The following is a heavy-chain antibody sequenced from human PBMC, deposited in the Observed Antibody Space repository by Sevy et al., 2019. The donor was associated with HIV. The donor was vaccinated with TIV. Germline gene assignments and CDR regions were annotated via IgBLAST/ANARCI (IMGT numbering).Heavy chain of an antibody. V-gene: IGHV3-30-3*01. CDR2: ISYDGSNK. CDR3: ARGGWLRLRGNWFDP. Sequence: GGSLRLSCAASGFTFSSYAMHWVRQAPGKGLEWVAVISYDGSNKYYADSVKGRFTISRDNSKNTLYLQMNSLRAEDTAVYYCARGGWLRLRGNWFDPWAREPWSPSPQ. CDR1: GFTFSSYA. J-gene: IGHJ5*02. D-gene: IGHD5-12*01.